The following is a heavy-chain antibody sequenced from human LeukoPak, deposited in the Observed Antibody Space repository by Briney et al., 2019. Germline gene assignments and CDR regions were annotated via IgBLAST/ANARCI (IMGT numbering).Heavy chain of an antibody. CDR1: GYSFSNYW. D-gene: IGHD6-13*01. Sequence: GQALKFSCKVSGYSFSNYWIGWVRHVRRKGREWMGILYPGDADTRYRPSSQSQVTISADTSISTACMHWSRLKASGTAMYCCARSAAGTHYSDYWGQRTLVTV. CDR3: ARSAAGTHYSDY. V-gene: IGHV5-51*01. J-gene: IGHJ4*02. CDR2: LYPGDADT.